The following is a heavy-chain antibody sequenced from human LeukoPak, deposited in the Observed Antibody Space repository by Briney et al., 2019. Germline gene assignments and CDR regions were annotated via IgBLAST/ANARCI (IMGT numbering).Heavy chain of an antibody. CDR1: SGSTITYH. Sequence: SETLSLTCTVSSGSTITYHWSWIRQPPGRGLEWIGYINYSGSTDYNPSLKSRVTISVDTSKNQFSLKLTSVTAADTAVYYCAIDGAVSGGGRWFDPWGQGTLVTVSS. D-gene: IGHD6-19*01. V-gene: IGHV4-59*01. CDR2: INYSGST. J-gene: IGHJ5*02. CDR3: AIDGAVSGGGRWFDP.